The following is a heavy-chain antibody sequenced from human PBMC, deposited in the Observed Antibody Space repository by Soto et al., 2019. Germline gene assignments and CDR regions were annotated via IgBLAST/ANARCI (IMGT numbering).Heavy chain of an antibody. J-gene: IGHJ4*02. CDR1: GFTFSSYA. CDR2: ISYDGSNK. CDR3: ARTLAAAGTCVDY. V-gene: IGHV3-30-3*01. D-gene: IGHD6-13*01. Sequence: QVQLVESGGGVVQPGRSLRLSCAASGFTFSSYAMHWVRQAPGKGLEWVAVISYDGSNKYYADSVKGRFTISRDNSKNTLYLQMNSLRAEDTAVYYCARTLAAAGTCVDYWGQGTLVTVSS.